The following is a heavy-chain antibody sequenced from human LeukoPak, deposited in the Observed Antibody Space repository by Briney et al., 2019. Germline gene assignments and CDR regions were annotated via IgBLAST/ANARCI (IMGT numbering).Heavy chain of an antibody. V-gene: IGHV3-7*01. CDR2: IKQDGSEK. J-gene: IGHJ6*03. CDR3: ARDRPNYYYYYMDV. CDR1: GFTFSSYW. Sequence: PGGSLRLSCAASGFTFSSYWMSWVRQAPGKGLEWVANIKQDGSEKYYVDSVKGRFTISRDNAKNSLYLQMNSLRAEDTAVYYCARDRPNYYYYYMDVWGKGTTVTVSS.